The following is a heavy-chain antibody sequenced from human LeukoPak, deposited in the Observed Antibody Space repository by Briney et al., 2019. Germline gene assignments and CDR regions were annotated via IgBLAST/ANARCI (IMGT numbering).Heavy chain of an antibody. J-gene: IGHJ6*02. Sequence: GGSLRLSCAASGFTFSSYARSWVRQAPGKGLEWVSTISGSGGRTYYADSVKGRFTISRDNSKNTLSLQMNSLRAEDTAIYYCAKATVGTNYYYFYAMDVWGQGTTVTVSS. CDR3: AKATVGTNYYYFYAMDV. CDR2: ISGSGGRT. CDR1: GFTFSSYA. D-gene: IGHD1-1*01. V-gene: IGHV3-23*01.